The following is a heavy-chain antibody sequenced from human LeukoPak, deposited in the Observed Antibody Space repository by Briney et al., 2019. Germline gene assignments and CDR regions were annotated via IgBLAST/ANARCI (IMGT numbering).Heavy chain of an antibody. V-gene: IGHV4-4*07. D-gene: IGHD1-26*01. CDR2: IYTSGSN. CDR3: ARVGVGVGATYFDY. J-gene: IGHJ4*02. CDR1: GGSLGNYY. Sequence: SETLSLTCSVSGGSLGNYYWSWIGQPAGKGMEWIGRIYTSGSNNYNPPLKSRFTISVDTSKNQFSLKLTSVTAADTAVYYCARVGVGVGATYFDYWGQGTLVTVSS.